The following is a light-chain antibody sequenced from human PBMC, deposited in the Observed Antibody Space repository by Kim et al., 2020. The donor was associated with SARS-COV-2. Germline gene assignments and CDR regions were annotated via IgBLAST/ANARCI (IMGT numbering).Light chain of an antibody. J-gene: IGLJ3*02. V-gene: IGLV3-1*01. CDR3: QAWDSSTGV. Sequence: SVYPGQTASITCSGDKWGDKYACWYQQKPGQSPVLVIYQDSKRPSGIPERFSGSNSGNTATLTISGTQAMDEADYYCQAWDSSTGVFGGGTQLTVL. CDR2: QDS. CDR1: KWGDKY.